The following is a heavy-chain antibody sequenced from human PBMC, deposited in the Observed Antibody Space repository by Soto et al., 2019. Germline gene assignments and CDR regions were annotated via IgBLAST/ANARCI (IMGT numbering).Heavy chain of an antibody. Sequence: EVQLVESGGGLVQPGGSLRLSCAASGFTFSDYWMHWVRQAPGKRLEWFSRIKRDGSTTNYADSVKGRFTISRDNAKNTLYLEMNSLIVEYTADYYCARGAINYYFEDVWGKGTAVTVSS. CDR3: ARGAINYYFEDV. V-gene: IGHV3-74*01. CDR2: IKRDGSTT. J-gene: IGHJ6*03. CDR1: GFTFSDYW.